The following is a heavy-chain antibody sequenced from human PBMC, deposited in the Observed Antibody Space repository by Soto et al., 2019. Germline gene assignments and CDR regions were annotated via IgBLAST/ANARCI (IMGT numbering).Heavy chain of an antibody. CDR3: AKDQGTGQNWFDP. D-gene: IGHD3-10*01. V-gene: IGHV3-30*18. Sequence: VLLLESGGGLVRPGGSLRLSCAASGFTFSSYGMHWVRQAPGKGLEWVAVISYDGSNKYYADSVKGRFTISRDNSKNTLYLQMNSLRAEDTAVYYCAKDQGTGQNWFDPWGQGTLVTVSS. CDR2: ISYDGSNK. J-gene: IGHJ5*02. CDR1: GFTFSSYG.